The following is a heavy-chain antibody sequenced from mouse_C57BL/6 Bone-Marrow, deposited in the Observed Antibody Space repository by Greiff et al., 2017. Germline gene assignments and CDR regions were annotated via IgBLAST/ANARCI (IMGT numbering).Heavy chain of an antibody. J-gene: IGHJ1*03. CDR1: GYSITSGYY. CDR2: IRYDGST. CDR3: ARDPDYCGSSPWYFDV. D-gene: IGHD1-1*01. V-gene: IGHV3-6*01. Sequence: DVKLQESGPGLVKPSQSLSLTCSVTGYSITSGYYWNWIRQFPGNKLEWMGYIRYDGSTNYNPSLKNRISITPDTSTNQFFLKLNSVTTEDTATYYCARDPDYCGSSPWYFDVWGTGTTVTVSA.